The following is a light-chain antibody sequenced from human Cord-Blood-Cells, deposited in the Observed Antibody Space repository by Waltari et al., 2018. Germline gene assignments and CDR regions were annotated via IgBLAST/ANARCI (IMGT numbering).Light chain of an antibody. CDR2: AAS. Sequence: DIQMTQSPSSLSASVGDRVTIPCRASQGISNYFAWYQQKPGKVPKLLIYAASTLQSGVPSRFSGSGSGTDFTLTISSLQPEDVATYYCQKYNSARTWTFGQGTKVEIK. J-gene: IGKJ1*01. V-gene: IGKV1-27*01. CDR3: QKYNSARTWT. CDR1: QGISNY.